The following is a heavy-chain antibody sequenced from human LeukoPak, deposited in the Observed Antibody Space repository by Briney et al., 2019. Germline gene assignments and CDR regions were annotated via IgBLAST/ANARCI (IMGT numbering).Heavy chain of an antibody. CDR2: FDPEDGET. V-gene: IGHV1-24*01. CDR1: GYTLTELS. D-gene: IGHD3-3*01. CDR3: ARDRNTDFWSGYYTNYFDY. Sequence: GASVKVSCKVSGYTLTELSMHWVRQAPGKGLEWMGGFDPEDGETIYAQKFQGRVTMTEDTSTDTAYMELSSLRSEDTAVYYCARDRNTDFWSGYYTNYFDYWGQGTLVTVSS. J-gene: IGHJ4*02.